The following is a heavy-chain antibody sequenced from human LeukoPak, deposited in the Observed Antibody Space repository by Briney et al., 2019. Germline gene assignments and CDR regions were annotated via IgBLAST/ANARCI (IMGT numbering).Heavy chain of an antibody. J-gene: IGHJ3*02. D-gene: IGHD4-17*01. Sequence: ASVKVSCKASGYTFTSYYMHWVRQAPGQGLEWMGIINPSGGSTSYAQKFQGRVTMTRDTSTSTVYMELSSLRSGDTAVYYCARDRFLVNYGDYSDAFDIWGQGTMVTVSS. V-gene: IGHV1-46*01. CDR3: ARDRFLVNYGDYSDAFDI. CDR1: GYTFTSYY. CDR2: INPSGGST.